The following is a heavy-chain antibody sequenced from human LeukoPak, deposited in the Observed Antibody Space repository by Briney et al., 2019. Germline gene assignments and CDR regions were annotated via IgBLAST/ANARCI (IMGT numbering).Heavy chain of an antibody. CDR3: ATDLQPSSSGYSGFDY. D-gene: IGHD3-22*01. V-gene: IGHV1-24*01. CDR1: GYTLTELS. J-gene: IGHJ4*02. Sequence: ASVKVSCKVSGYTLTELSMHWVRQAPGKGLEWMGGFYPEDGETIYAQKFQGRVTMTEDTSTDTAYMELSSLRSEDTAVYYCATDLQPSSSGYSGFDYWGQGTLVTVSS. CDR2: FYPEDGET.